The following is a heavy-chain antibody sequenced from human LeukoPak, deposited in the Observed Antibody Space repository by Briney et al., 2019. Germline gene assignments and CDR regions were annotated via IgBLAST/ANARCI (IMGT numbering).Heavy chain of an antibody. CDR1: GGSFSGYY. CDR2: INHSGST. V-gene: IGHV4-34*01. Sequence: KASETLSLTCAVYGGSFSGYYWSWIRQPPGKGLEWIGEINHSGSTNYNPSLKSRVTISVDTSKNQFSLKLSSVTAADTAVYYCARSSQLWLPYYYGMDVWGQGTTVTVSS. CDR3: ARSSQLWLPYYYGMDV. J-gene: IGHJ6*02. D-gene: IGHD5-18*01.